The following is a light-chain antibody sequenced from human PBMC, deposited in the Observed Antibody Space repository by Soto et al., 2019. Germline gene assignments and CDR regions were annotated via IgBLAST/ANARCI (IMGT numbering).Light chain of an antibody. CDR1: KIGRNT. V-gene: IGLV1-44*01. CDR2: SNN. CDR3: TAWDDNLSAVV. J-gene: IGLJ2*01. Sequence: QSVLSQPPSASGTPGQRVTSKIGRNTVNWYQHLPGTAPKLLFYSNNQRPSGVPDRFSGSKSGTSASLAISGLRSEDEAYYYCTAWDDNLSAVVFGGGTKLTVL.